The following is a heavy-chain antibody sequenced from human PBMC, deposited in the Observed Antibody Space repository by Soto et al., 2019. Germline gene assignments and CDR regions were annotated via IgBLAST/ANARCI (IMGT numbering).Heavy chain of an antibody. V-gene: IGHV3-66*01. Sequence: GGSLRLSCAASGLSVSSNYMNWVRQAPGKGLEWVSVIYSGGATYYADSVRGRVTISRDNFKNTVYLQMHSLRAEDTAVYYCAGSLDPVFDYWGQGTLVTVSS. CDR3: AGSLDPVFDY. D-gene: IGHD3-9*01. CDR1: GLSVSSNY. CDR2: IYSGGAT. J-gene: IGHJ4*02.